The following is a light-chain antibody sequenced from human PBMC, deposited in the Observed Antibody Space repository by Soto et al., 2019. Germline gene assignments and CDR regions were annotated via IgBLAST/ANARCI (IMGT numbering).Light chain of an antibody. Sequence: DFQMTQSPSSLSASLGDRLTITCRASQGISSYLAWYQQKPGRAPKLLIYDASTLESGVPSRFSGSGSETEFTLTISSLQPDDFATYYCQHYNSYSEAFGQGTKVDIK. V-gene: IGKV1-5*01. CDR3: QHYNSYSEA. CDR2: DAS. J-gene: IGKJ1*01. CDR1: QGISSY.